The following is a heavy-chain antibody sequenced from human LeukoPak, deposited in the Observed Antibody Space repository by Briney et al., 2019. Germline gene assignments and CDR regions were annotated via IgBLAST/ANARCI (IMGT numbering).Heavy chain of an antibody. CDR2: ISRSSNT. D-gene: IGHD1-26*01. Sequence: GGSLRLSCEASGFIFSTYSMNWVRQPPGKGLEWVSSISRSSNTYYADSVKGRFTFSRDNAKNSLSLQMNSLRAEDTAVYYCARDGEVGVGRWFDPWGQGTLVTVSS. V-gene: IGHV3-21*01. CDR3: ARDGEVGVGRWFDP. CDR1: GFIFSTYS. J-gene: IGHJ5*02.